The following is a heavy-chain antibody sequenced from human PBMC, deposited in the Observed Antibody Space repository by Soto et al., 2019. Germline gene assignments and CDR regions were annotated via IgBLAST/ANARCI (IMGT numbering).Heavy chain of an antibody. V-gene: IGHV1-2*02. CDR1: GYTFTGYY. Sequence: VKVSFKASGYTFTGYYMHWVRQAPGQGLEWMGWINPNSGGTNYAQKFQGRVTMTRDTSISTAYMELSRLRSDDTAVYYCARVFPARSGYYYERGYWGQGTLVTVSS. CDR2: INPNSGGT. J-gene: IGHJ4*02. CDR3: ARVFPARSGYYYERGY. D-gene: IGHD3-22*01.